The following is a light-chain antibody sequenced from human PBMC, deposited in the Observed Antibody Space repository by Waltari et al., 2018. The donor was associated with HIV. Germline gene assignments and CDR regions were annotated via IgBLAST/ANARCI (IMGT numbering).Light chain of an antibody. J-gene: IGKJ2*01. CDR2: WVS. Sequence: DIVMTQSPDSLAVSLGERATINCKSSQTVFYNSNNKNYLAWYQQKPGHPTKRLIYWVSIRDSGGPDRFSGSGSGTYFTLTISRLQSEYVAVYYCQQYYSSPPYTFGQGTKREIK. CDR3: QQYYSSPPYT. CDR1: QTVFYNSNNKNY. V-gene: IGKV4-1*01.